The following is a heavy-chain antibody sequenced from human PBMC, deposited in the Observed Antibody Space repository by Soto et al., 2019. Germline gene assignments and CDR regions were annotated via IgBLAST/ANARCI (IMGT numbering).Heavy chain of an antibody. Sequence: QVQLVESEGGVVQPGMSLRLSCAASGFTFSSHSIQWVRQAPGKGLEWVAVISYDGNIKYYADSVRGRFTISRDNSKDTLYLQMNSLRPEDTAVYYCAREWSTSGDLDYWGQGTLVIVSS. CDR2: ISYDGNIK. D-gene: IGHD3-10*01. J-gene: IGHJ4*02. CDR3: AREWSTSGDLDY. V-gene: IGHV3-30-3*01. CDR1: GFTFSSHS.